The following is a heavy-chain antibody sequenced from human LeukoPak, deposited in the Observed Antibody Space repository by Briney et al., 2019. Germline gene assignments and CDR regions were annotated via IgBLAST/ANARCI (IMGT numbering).Heavy chain of an antibody. CDR3: AGDVIDCSSTSCYLDWFDP. D-gene: IGHD2-2*01. CDR1: GFTFSDYY. Sequence: PGGSLRLSCAASGFTFSDYYMSWIRQAPGKGLEWVSYISSSDSTIYYADSVKGRFTISRDNAKNSLYLLMNSLRAEDTAVYYCAGDVIDCSSTSCYLDWFDPWGQGTLVTVSS. V-gene: IGHV3-11*04. CDR2: ISSSDSTI. J-gene: IGHJ5*02.